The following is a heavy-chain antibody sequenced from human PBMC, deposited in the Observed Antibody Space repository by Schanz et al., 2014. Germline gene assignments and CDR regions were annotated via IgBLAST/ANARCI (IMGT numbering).Heavy chain of an antibody. CDR1: GFTFSSYA. V-gene: IGHV3-30*04. CDR2: VPFDGSQK. J-gene: IGHJ4*02. D-gene: IGHD2-2*01. Sequence: QVQLVESAGGVFQPGRSLRLSCAASGFTFSSYALHWVRQAPGKGLEWVAFVPFDGSQKFYADSVKGRFTISRDNSKNTVYLQMNSLRPGDTAVYYCARESSNDIVLVPGAVFDHWGQGILVTVSS. CDR3: ARESSNDIVLVPGAVFDH.